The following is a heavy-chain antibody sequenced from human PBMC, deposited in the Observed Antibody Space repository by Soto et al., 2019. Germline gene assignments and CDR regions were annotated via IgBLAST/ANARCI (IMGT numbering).Heavy chain of an antibody. CDR2: ISYDGSNK. CDR3: ARAMSSSWYDDGDAFDI. CDR1: GFTFSSYA. Sequence: QVQLVESGGGVVQPGRSLRLSCAASGFTFSSYAMHWVRQAPGKGLEWVAVISYDGSNKYYADSVKGRFTISRDNSKNTLYLQMNSLRAEDTAVYYCARAMSSSWYDDGDAFDIWGQGTMVTVSS. V-gene: IGHV3-30-3*01. J-gene: IGHJ3*02. D-gene: IGHD6-13*01.